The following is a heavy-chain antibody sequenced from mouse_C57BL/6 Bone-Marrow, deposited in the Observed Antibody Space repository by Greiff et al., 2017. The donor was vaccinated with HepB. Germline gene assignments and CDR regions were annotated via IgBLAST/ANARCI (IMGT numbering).Heavy chain of an antibody. CDR1: GFNIKDDY. V-gene: IGHV14-4*01. J-gene: IGHJ2*01. Sequence: VQLKESGAELVRPGASVKLSCTASGFNIKDDYMHWVKQRPEQGLEWIGWIDPENGDTEYASKFQGKATITADTSSNTAYLQLSSLTSEDTAVYYCTTSYYYGSSYYFDYWGQGTTLTVSS. CDR3: TTSYYYGSSYYFDY. CDR2: IDPENGDT. D-gene: IGHD1-1*01.